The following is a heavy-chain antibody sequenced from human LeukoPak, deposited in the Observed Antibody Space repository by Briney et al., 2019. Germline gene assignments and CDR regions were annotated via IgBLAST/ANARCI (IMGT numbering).Heavy chain of an antibody. J-gene: IGHJ4*02. CDR1: AYTFTTYA. V-gene: IGHV1-3*04. D-gene: IGHD3-10*01. Sequence: ASVKLSCKASAYTFTTYAMHWVRQAPGQRPEWMGWINTGNGNTKYSQKFQGRVTNTRDTSASTAYMELSSLRSEDTAVYYCARGLVVRGVNGVTFDYWGQGTLVTVSS. CDR2: INTGNGNT. CDR3: ARGLVVRGVNGVTFDY.